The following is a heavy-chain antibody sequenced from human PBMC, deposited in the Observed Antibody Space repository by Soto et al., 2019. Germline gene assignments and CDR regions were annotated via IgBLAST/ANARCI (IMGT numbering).Heavy chain of an antibody. CDR3: AKPGYLEQWLVRGYFDY. V-gene: IGHV3-23*01. Sequence: PVGSLRLSCAASGFTFSSYAMSWVRQAPGKGLEWVSAISDSGGSTYYADSVKGRFTISRDNPKNTLYLQMNSLRAEDTAVYYCAKPGYLEQWLVRGYFDYWGQGTLVTVSS. CDR2: ISDSGGST. D-gene: IGHD6-19*01. CDR1: GFTFSSYA. J-gene: IGHJ4*02.